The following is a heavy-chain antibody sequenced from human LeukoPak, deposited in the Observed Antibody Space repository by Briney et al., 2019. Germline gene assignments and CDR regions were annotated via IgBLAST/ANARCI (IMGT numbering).Heavy chain of an antibody. CDR3: AKTTGYSSSWYRFDP. J-gene: IGHJ5*02. Sequence: GGSLRLSCAASGFTFSSYAMSWVRQAPGKGLEWVSAISGSGGSTYYADSVKGRFTISRDNSKNTLYLQMNSLRAEDAAVYYCAKTTGYSSSWYRFDPWGQGTLVTVSS. V-gene: IGHV3-23*01. D-gene: IGHD6-13*01. CDR1: GFTFSSYA. CDR2: ISGSGGST.